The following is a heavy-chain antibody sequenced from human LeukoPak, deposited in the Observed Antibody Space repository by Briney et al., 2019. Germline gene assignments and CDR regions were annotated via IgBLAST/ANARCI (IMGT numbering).Heavy chain of an antibody. J-gene: IGHJ4*02. CDR2: IVVGSGNT. CDR3: AARDGYNRINWEI. V-gene: IGHV1-58*02. Sequence: SVKVSCKASGFTFTSSAMQWARQARGQRLEWIGWIVVGSGNTNYAQKFQERVTITRDMSTSTAYMELSSLRSEDTAVYYCAARDGYNRINWEIWGQGTLVTVSS. D-gene: IGHD5-24*01. CDR1: GFTFTSSA.